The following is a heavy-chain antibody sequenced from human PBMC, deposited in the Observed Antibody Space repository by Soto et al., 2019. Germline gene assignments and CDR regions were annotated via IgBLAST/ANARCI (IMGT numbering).Heavy chain of an antibody. CDR2: IIPLFRTP. Sequence: QVQLVQSGAEMKEPGSSVKVSCKTSGGTFSSSAISWLRQAPGQGLEWMGGIIPLFRTPDYAQKFQGRVTMAADESTSTAYRELSSLRSEDTAVYYCARDNDRLQLGGNYYYMLDGWGQGTTITVSS. J-gene: IGHJ6*02. CDR1: GGTFSSSA. D-gene: IGHD4-4*01. CDR3: ARDNDRLQLGGNYYYMLDG. V-gene: IGHV1-69*12.